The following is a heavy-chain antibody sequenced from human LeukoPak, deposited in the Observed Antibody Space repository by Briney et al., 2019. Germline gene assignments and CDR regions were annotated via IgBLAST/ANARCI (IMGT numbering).Heavy chain of an antibody. J-gene: IGHJ6*02. CDR3: ASLPAAGTLDYYYYGMDV. V-gene: IGHV3-7*01. Sequence: GGSLRLSCAASGFTFSSYWMSWVRQAPGKGLEWVANIKQDGSEKYYVDSVKGRFTISRDNAKNSLYLQMNSLRAEDTAVYYCASLPAAGTLDYYYYGMDVWGQGTTVTVSS. CDR2: IKQDGSEK. D-gene: IGHD6-13*01. CDR1: GFTFSSYW.